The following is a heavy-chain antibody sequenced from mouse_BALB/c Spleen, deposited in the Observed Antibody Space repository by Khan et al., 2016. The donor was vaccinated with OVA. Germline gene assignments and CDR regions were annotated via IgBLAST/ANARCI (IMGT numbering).Heavy chain of an antibody. CDR3: ARNREPDYFDY. CDR1: GFSLTSYA. V-gene: IGHV2-9*02. Sequence: VQLQESGPGLVAPSQSLSITCTVTGFSLTSYAIHWIRQPPGKGLEWLGVIWAGGSTNYNSALMSRLSISKDNSKSQLFLKMNSLQTHDTATYYGARNREPDYFDYWGQGTTLTVSS. J-gene: IGHJ2*01. CDR2: IWAGGST.